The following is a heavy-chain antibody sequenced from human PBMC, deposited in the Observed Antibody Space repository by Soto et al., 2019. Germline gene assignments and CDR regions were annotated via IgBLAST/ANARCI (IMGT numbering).Heavy chain of an antibody. CDR1: GFYIQTSYF. J-gene: IGHJ4*02. D-gene: IGHD3-16*02. V-gene: IGHV4-38-2*01. CDR3: ARGRSFRLGGVPLES. Sequence: SETLSLTCGVSGFYIQTSYFWGWIRQPPGKGLEWIGLISPSGRAISHPSFASRATIALDTTNNAFPLTLKSVTAADTAAYYCARGRSFRLGGVPLESWGQGTLVTVSS. CDR2: ISPSGRA.